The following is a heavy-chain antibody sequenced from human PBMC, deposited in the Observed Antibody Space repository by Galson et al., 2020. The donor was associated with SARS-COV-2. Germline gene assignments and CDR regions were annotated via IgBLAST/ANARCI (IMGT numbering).Heavy chain of an antibody. D-gene: IGHD1-1*01. CDR3: ARILPSGYYEH. J-gene: IGHJ4*02. CDR2: INRDGTQE. CDR1: GFTFRGYW. Sequence: GGSLRLSCTASGFTFRGYWMTWVRQPPGRGLEWVAYINRDGTQEDYVDSARGRFTISRDNVESSVYLQMNSLRAEDTAVYYCARILPSGYYEHGGQGTLVTVSS. V-gene: IGHV3-7*01.